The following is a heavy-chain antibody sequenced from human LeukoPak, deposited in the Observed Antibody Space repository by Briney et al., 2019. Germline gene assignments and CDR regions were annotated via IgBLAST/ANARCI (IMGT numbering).Heavy chain of an antibody. Sequence: GGSLRLSCAASGFTFSSYALSWVRQTPGSGLEWVSAIGPGGDSTFYADSVKGRFTISRDNSKNTLFLQMSSLRVEDTAVYYCARSIAMIPEDYWGPGTLVTVSS. CDR2: IGPGGDST. CDR1: GFTFSSYA. D-gene: IGHD3-22*01. V-gene: IGHV3-23*01. J-gene: IGHJ4*02. CDR3: ARSIAMIPEDY.